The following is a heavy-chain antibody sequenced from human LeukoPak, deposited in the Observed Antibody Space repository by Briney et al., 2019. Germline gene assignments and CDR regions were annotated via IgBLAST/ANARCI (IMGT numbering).Heavy chain of an antibody. CDR2: VSTSSSYI. Sequence: GGSLRLSCAASGFTFSTYSMHWVRQAPGKGLEWVSSVSTSSSYIYRADSVKGRFTISRDNAKNSLYLQMKGLRAEDTAVYYCARDVCSSYSCYSSEYWGQGTLVTVSS. J-gene: IGHJ4*02. CDR3: ARDVCSSYSCYSSEY. D-gene: IGHD2-15*01. V-gene: IGHV3-21*01. CDR1: GFTFSTYS.